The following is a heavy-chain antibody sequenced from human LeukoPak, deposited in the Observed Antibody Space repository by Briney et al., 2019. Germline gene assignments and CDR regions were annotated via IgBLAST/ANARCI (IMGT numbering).Heavy chain of an antibody. Sequence: SETLSLTCAVYGGSFSGYYWSWIRQPPGKGLEWIGEINHSGSTNYNPSLKSRVTISVDTSKNQFSLKLSSVTAADTAVYYCARGRLEETTVTTTDDYWGQGTLATVSS. CDR2: INHSGST. V-gene: IGHV4-34*01. J-gene: IGHJ4*02. D-gene: IGHD4-17*01. CDR1: GGSFSGYY. CDR3: ARGRLEETTVTTTDDY.